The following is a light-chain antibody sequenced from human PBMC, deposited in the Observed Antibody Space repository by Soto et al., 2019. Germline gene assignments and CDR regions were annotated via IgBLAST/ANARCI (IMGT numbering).Light chain of an antibody. CDR2: ATS. CDR1: RSVDTG. J-gene: IGKJ1*01. Sequence: EILMTQSPATLSVSPGGSATLSCRASRSVDTGLAWYQQKPGQAPRLLVFATSARATGVPDRFRGSRSGTDFTLTISSLQPEDSATYYCHQYYNRPPWTFGQGTKVDIK. V-gene: IGKV3-15*01. CDR3: HQYYNRPPWT.